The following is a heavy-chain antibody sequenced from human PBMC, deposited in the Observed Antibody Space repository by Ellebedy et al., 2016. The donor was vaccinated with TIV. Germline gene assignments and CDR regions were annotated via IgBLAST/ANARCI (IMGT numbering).Heavy chain of an antibody. CDR1: GYTFTGYY. V-gene: IGHV1-2*02. Sequence: AASVKVSCKASGYTFTGYYMHWVRQAPGQGLEWMGWINPNSGGTNYAQKFQGRVTMTRDTSISTAYMELSRLRSDDTAVYYCARAEYYYDSSGYYGVYFDYWGQGTLVTVSS. CDR2: INPNSGGT. D-gene: IGHD3-22*01. J-gene: IGHJ4*02. CDR3: ARAEYYYDSSGYYGVYFDY.